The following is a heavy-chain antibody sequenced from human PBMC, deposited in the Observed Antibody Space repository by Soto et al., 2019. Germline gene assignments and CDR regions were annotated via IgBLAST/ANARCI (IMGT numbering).Heavy chain of an antibody. J-gene: IGHJ6*02. CDR1: GYTFTGYY. V-gene: IGHV1-18*04. CDR2: ISAYNGNT. Sequence: ASVKVSCKASGYTFTGYYMHWVRQAPGQGLEWMGWISAYNGNTNYAQKLQGRVTMTTDTSTSTAYMELRSLRSDDTAVYYCARDVTKRLPLYYYYGMDVWGQGTTVTVSS. CDR3: ARDVTKRLPLYYYYGMDV. D-gene: IGHD2-21*02.